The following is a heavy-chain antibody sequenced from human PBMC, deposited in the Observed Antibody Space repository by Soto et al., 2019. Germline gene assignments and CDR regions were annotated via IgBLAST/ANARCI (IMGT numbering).Heavy chain of an antibody. CDR2: IYDSGST. J-gene: IGHJ4*02. D-gene: IGHD2-15*01. CDR3: AAAPRY. Sequence: SETLSLTCTVSGGSISNYYWSWVRQPPGKGLEWIGYIYDSGSTNYNPSLKSRVTISVDTSKNQFSLRLTSVTAADTAVYYCAAAPRYWXQGTLVTVSS. V-gene: IGHV4-59*01. CDR1: GGSISNYY.